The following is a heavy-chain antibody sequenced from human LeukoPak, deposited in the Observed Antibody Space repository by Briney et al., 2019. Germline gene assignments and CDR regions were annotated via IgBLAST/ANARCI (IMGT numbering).Heavy chain of an antibody. D-gene: IGHD1-26*01. CDR1: GFSFSSYA. CDR2: ISGSGVTT. Sequence: GGSLRLSCVASGFSFSSYAMAWVRQDPGKGTEWVSAISGSGVTTHNAGSVKGRFSIFRDNSKNTLYLQMNSLRAEDTALYYCAKKVVVGATSPYSDFQDWGQGTLVTVSS. V-gene: IGHV3-23*01. CDR3: AKKVVVGATSPYSDFQD. J-gene: IGHJ1*01.